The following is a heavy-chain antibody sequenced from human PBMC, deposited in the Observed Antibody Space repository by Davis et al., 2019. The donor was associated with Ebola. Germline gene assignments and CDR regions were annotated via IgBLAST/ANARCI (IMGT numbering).Heavy chain of an antibody. D-gene: IGHD5-12*01. V-gene: IGHV3-7*03. CDR3: VRDWRGGYDRSFDS. CDR2: VKEDGRDK. CDR1: GFTFSSHQ. J-gene: IGHJ4*02. Sequence: PGGSLRLSCVASGFTFSSHQMSWVRRAPGKGLEWVAKVKEDGRDKYYVDSVKGRFTISRDNARESLYLQMNSLRVEDTAVYYCVRDWRGGYDRSFDSWGQGTLVTVSS.